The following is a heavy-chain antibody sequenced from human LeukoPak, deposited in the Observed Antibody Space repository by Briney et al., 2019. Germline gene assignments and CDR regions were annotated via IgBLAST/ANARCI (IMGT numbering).Heavy chain of an antibody. CDR1: GYTFTSYD. J-gene: IGHJ4*02. V-gene: IGHV1-8*03. Sequence: ASVKVSCKASGYTFTSYDINWVRQATGQGLEWMGWMNPNSGNTGYAQKFQGRVTITRNTSISTAYMELSSLRPEDTAVYYCARGGAYSSGWTEFDYWGQGTLVTVSS. D-gene: IGHD6-19*01. CDR2: MNPNSGNT. CDR3: ARGGAYSSGWTEFDY.